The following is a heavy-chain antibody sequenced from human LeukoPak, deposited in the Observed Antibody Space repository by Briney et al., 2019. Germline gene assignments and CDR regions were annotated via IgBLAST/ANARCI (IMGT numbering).Heavy chain of an antibody. CDR1: GFTFSSYD. Sequence: PGGPLRLSCEPSGFTFSSYDMHWVRQATGKGLEWVSAIGTAGDTYYPGSVKGRFTISRENAKNSLYLQMNSLRAGDTAVYYCAREPRGEGFDYWGQGTLVTVSS. CDR3: AREPRGEGFDY. V-gene: IGHV3-13*01. J-gene: IGHJ4*02. CDR2: IGTAGDT. D-gene: IGHD4-17*01.